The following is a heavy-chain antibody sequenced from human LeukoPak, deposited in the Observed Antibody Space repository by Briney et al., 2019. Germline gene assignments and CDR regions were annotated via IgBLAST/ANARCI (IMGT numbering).Heavy chain of an antibody. D-gene: IGHD1-20*01. Sequence: ASVKVSCKASGGTFSSYAISWVRQAPGQGLEWMGGIIPIFGTANYAQKFQGRVTITTDESTSTAYMELSSLRSEDTAVYYCARIPPEYNWNDVGGTNWFDPWGQGTLVTVSS. CDR3: ARIPPEYNWNDVGGTNWFDP. J-gene: IGHJ5*02. CDR2: IIPIFGTA. V-gene: IGHV1-69*05. CDR1: GGTFSSYA.